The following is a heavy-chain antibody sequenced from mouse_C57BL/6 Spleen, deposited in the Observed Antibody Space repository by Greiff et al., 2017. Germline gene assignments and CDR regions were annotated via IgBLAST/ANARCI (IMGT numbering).Heavy chain of an antibody. CDR1: GYTFTDYN. V-gene: IGHV1-22*01. CDR2: INPNNGGT. Sequence: VQLQQSGPELVKPGASVKMSCKASGYTFTDYNMHWVKQSHGKSLEWIGYINPNNGGTSYNQKFKGKATLSVNKSSSTAYMELRSLTSEDSAVYYCAGGYDYFDYWGQGTTLTVSS. J-gene: IGHJ2*01. D-gene: IGHD2-2*01. CDR3: AGGYDYFDY.